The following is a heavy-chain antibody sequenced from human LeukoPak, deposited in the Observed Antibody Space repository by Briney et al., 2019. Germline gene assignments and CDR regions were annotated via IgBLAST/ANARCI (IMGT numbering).Heavy chain of an antibody. CDR1: GGSISSYY. CDR3: GRGSAAVSFDY. J-gene: IGHJ4*02. V-gene: IGHV4-59*01. CDR2: IFNSGST. D-gene: IGHD5/OR15-5a*01. Sequence: SETLSLTCTVSGGSISSYYWSWVRQPPGKGLEWIGSIFNSGSTIYHPSPKSRVTISVDASKNNFSLKERSVPASDTAVYYCGRGSAAVSFDYWGQGTLVTVSS.